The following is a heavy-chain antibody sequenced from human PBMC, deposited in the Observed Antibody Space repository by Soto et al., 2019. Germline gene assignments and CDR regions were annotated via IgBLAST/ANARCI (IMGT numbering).Heavy chain of an antibody. CDR1: GGSISSGGYS. J-gene: IGHJ4*02. CDR2: IYHSGST. Sequence: SETLSLTCAVSGGSISSGGYSWSWIRQPPGKGLEWIGYIYHSGSTYYNPSLKSRVTISVDRSKNQISLKLSSVTTADTAVYYCARGMATVTTFDYWGQGTLVTVSS. D-gene: IGHD4-17*01. V-gene: IGHV4-30-2*01. CDR3: ARGMATVTTFDY.